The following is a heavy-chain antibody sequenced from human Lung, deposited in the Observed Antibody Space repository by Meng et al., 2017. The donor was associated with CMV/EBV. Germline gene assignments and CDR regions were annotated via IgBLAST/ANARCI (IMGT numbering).Heavy chain of an antibody. Sequence: LSCTVSAASISSHYWSWIRQSPGKGLEWIGYMYYSGISNYNPSLGGRATILLDMSKNQFSLKLTSVTAADTAVYFCARYYCSGSSCYTTNWFDPWXQGIXVTVSS. D-gene: IGHD2-8*02. CDR2: MYYSGIS. V-gene: IGHV4-59*11. CDR1: AASISSHY. J-gene: IGHJ5*02. CDR3: ARYYCSGSSCYTTNWFDP.